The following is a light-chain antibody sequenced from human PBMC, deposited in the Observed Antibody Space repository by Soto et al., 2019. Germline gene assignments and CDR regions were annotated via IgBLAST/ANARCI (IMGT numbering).Light chain of an antibody. CDR1: ETIIDY. CDR3: QQSFSAPRT. V-gene: IGKV1-39*01. Sequence: DIQMSQSPSSLSASVGDSVTITCRASETIIDYLNWYQQQPGEAPKLLIFSASSLHSGVPSRFRGSGSGTHFTLTISSLQPEDFATYFCQQSFSAPRTFGQGNKLQAK. J-gene: IGKJ2*01. CDR2: SAS.